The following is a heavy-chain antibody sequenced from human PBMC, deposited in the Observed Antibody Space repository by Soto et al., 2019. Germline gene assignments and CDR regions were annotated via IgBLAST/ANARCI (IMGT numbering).Heavy chain of an antibody. CDR2: INHSGST. V-gene: IGHV4-34*01. CDR1: GGSFSGYY. J-gene: IGHJ4*02. CDR3: ARDGQ. Sequence: QVQLQQWGAGLLEPSETLSLTCAVYGGSFSGYYWSWIRQPPGKGLEWIGEINHSGSTNYIPSLKSRVTISVDTSKNQFSLKLSSVTAADTAVYYCARDGQWGQGTLVTVSS.